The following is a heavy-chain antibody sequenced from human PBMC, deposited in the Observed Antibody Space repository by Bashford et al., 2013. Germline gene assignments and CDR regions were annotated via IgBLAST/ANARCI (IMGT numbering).Heavy chain of an antibody. V-gene: IGHV3-9*01. CDR3: VKDNGAAAGSFER. Sequence: LRLSCATPRWFLFFGDYAMHWVRQPPGEGLEWVAGISWNSDDIGYADSVKGRFIISRDNAKNSLYLQMNSLRLEDTALYFCVKDNGAAAGSFERWGQGTLVTVSS. CDR1: FLFFGDYA. CDR2: ISWNSDDI. D-gene: IGHD6-13*01. J-gene: IGHJ4*02.